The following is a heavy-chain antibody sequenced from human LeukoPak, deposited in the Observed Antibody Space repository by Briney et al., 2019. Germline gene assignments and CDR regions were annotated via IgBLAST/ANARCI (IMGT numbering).Heavy chain of an antibody. D-gene: IGHD3-22*01. CDR3: ARGLGTYYYDSSGYYQYNWFDP. V-gene: IGHV4-34*01. CDR1: GGSFSGYY. J-gene: IGHJ5*02. CDR2: INHSGST. Sequence: SETLPLTCAVYGGSFSGYYWSWIRQPPGKGLEWIGEINHSGSTNYNPSLKSRVTISVDTSKNQFSLKLSSVTAADTAVYYCARGLGTYYYDSSGYYQYNWFDPWGQGTLVTVSS.